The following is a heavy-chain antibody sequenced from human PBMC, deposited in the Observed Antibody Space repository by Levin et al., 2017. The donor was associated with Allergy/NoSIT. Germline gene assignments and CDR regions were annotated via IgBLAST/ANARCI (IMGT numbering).Heavy chain of an antibody. Sequence: GESLKISCAVSGLTFGGYAMTWVRQAPGKGLEWVSVISGGAESRHYADSVRGRFTVSRDNSKNMLYLDMENLRADDTAIYYCARDRYQTTAAKDFGADPAGSFWGPGTLVEVSS. V-gene: IGHV3-23*01. CDR2: ISGGAESR. CDR1: GLTFGGYA. D-gene: IGHD4-17*01. CDR3: ARDRYQTTAAKDFGADPAGSF. J-gene: IGHJ4*02.